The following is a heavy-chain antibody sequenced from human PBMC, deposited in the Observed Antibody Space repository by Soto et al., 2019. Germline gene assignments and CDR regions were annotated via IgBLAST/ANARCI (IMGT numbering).Heavy chain of an antibody. CDR3: ARGVEESVLGLQSSGWYGGAFDI. Sequence: ASVKVSCKASGYTFTGYYMHWVRQAPGQGLEWMGWINPNSGGTNYAQKFQGWVTMTRDTYISTAYMELSRLRSDDTAVYYCARGVEESVLGLQSSGWYGGAFDIWCQGTMVTVSS. CDR2: INPNSGGT. J-gene: IGHJ3*02. D-gene: IGHD6-19*01. CDR1: GYTFTGYY. V-gene: IGHV1-2*04.